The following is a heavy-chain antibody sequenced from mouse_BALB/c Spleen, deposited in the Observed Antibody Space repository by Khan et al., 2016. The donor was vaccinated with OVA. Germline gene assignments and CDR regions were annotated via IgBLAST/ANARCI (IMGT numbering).Heavy chain of an antibody. CDR1: GYSITSDYA. CDR3: AIERLLIRYPDYFDY. Sequence: VQLQQSGPGLSKPSQSLSLSCTATGYSITSDYAWNWIRQIPGNKLEWMAYIRYSGSTTYSPSLRSRISITRDTSKNQSFLQLNSVTTEDTATYYCAIERLLIRYPDYFDYWGQGTTLTVSA. D-gene: IGHD1-1*01. J-gene: IGHJ2*01. CDR2: IRYSGST. V-gene: IGHV3-2*02.